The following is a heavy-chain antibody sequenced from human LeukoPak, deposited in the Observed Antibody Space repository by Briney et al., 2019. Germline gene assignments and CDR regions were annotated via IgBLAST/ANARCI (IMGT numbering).Heavy chain of an antibody. CDR1: GYPFIGYY. CDR2: ISAYNGNT. V-gene: IGHV1-18*01. J-gene: IGHJ4*02. D-gene: IGHD3-10*01. Sequence: RASVKVSCKASGYPFIGYYLHWVRQAPGQGLEWMGWISAYNGNTNYAQKLQGRVTMTTDTSTSTAYMELRSLRSDDTAVYYCARRMYYYGSGSYPDYWGQGTLVTVSS. CDR3: ARRMYYYGSGSYPDY.